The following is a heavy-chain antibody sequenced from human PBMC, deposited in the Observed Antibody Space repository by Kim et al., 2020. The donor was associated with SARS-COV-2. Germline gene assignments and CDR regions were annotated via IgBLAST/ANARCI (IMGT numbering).Heavy chain of an antibody. D-gene: IGHD3-9*01. J-gene: IGHJ4*02. CDR1: GFIFSTSP. CDR3: ARGASTVFLDN. Sequence: GGSLRLSCAASGFIFSTSPMTWVRQAPGKGLEWVSSISPNGVVTFYTDSVKGRFTISRDNSKNSLYLQMNNLRGEDTAIYYCARGASTVFLDNWGQGTLVTVSS. CDR2: ISPNGVVT. V-gene: IGHV3-23*01.